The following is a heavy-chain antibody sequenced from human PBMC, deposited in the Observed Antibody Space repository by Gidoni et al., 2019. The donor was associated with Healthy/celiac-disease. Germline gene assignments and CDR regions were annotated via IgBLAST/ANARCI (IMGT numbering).Heavy chain of an antibody. CDR2: IYYSGST. Sequence: QVQLQESGPGLVKPSQTLSLTCTVPGGSISSGGYYWSWIRQHPGKGLEWIGYIYYSGSTYYNPYLKSRVTISVDTSKNQFSLKLSSVTAADTAVYYCAREPWAAAGGGWFDPWGQGTLVTVSS. CDR1: GGSISSGGYY. V-gene: IGHV4-31*03. D-gene: IGHD2-2*01. J-gene: IGHJ5*02. CDR3: AREPWAAAGGGWFDP.